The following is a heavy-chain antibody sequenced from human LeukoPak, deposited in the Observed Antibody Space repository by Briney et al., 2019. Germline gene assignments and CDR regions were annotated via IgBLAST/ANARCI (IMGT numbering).Heavy chain of an antibody. V-gene: IGHV4-59*01. CDR2: FYYSGST. Sequence: SETLSLTCTVSGGSISSYYWSWVRQPPGKGLEWIGYFYYSGSTNYNPSLKSRVTLSIDTSKNQFSLKLNSVTAADTAVYYCARDLQSGPPVGWGQGTLVTVSS. CDR1: GGSISSYY. J-gene: IGHJ4*02. D-gene: IGHD3-16*01. CDR3: ARDLQSGPPVG.